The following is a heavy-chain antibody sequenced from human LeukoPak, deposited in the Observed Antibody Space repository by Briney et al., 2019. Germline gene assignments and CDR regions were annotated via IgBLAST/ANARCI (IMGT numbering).Heavy chain of an antibody. J-gene: IGHJ4*02. D-gene: IGHD3-22*01. CDR3: ARGGPGSITMIVVVIKYYFDY. CDR1: GLTFSSYA. V-gene: IGHV3-30-3*01. Sequence: SGRSLRLSCAASGLTFSSYAMHWVRQAPGKGLEWVAVISYDGSNKYYADSVKGRFTISRDNSKNTLYLQMNSLRAEDTAVYYCARGGPGSITMIVVVIKYYFDYWGQGTLVTVSS. CDR2: ISYDGSNK.